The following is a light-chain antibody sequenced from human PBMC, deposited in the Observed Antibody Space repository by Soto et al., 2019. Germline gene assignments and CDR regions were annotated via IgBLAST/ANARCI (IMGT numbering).Light chain of an antibody. J-gene: IGKJ4*01. Sequence: DIQMTQSPSSXSASVGDRITITCEASQDISKYLNWYQHKPGKAPKLLIYDASNFETGVPSRFSGSGSGTEFTFTISSLQPEDIATYYCQQYDNLPLTFRGGTKVDIK. V-gene: IGKV1-33*01. CDR1: QDISKY. CDR2: DAS. CDR3: QQYDNLPLT.